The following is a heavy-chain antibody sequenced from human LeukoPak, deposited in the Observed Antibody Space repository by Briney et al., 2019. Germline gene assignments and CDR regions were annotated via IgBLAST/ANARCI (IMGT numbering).Heavy chain of an antibody. V-gene: IGHV1-46*01. CDR1: GYTFTSYH. CDR2: INPRGTAT. J-gene: IGHJ5*02. D-gene: IGHD3-16*01. CDR3: ARDTSEGDYAWWFDP. Sequence: ASVKVSCKASGYTFTSYHMHWVRQAPGQGLEWMGLINPRGTATRYAESFQGRLTLTRDLSTSTDYMELSSLRSDDTAVYFCARDTSEGDYAWWFDPWGQGTLVTVAS.